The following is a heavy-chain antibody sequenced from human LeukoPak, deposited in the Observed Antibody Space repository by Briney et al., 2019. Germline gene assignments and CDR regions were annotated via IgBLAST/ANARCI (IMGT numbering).Heavy chain of an antibody. Sequence: GGSLRLSCAASGFTFSSYWMHRVRQAPGKGLVWVSRINNDGSSTSYADSVKGRFTISRDNAKNTLYLQMNSLRAEDTAVYYCARVRAYDILTGYYSDTFDYWGQGTLVTVSS. CDR1: GFTFSSYW. CDR3: ARVRAYDILTGYYSDTFDY. CDR2: INNDGSST. D-gene: IGHD3-9*01. V-gene: IGHV3-74*01. J-gene: IGHJ4*02.